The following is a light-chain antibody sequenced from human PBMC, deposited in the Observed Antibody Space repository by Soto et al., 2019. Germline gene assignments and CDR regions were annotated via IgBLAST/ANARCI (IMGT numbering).Light chain of an antibody. Sequence: DIQMTQSPSSLSASVGDIVSITCRASQSISTYLNWYQQKPGKAPNLLIYAASTLQSGVPSRFSGSGSGTEFTLTISSLQPDDFATYYCQHYNSYSEAFGQGTKVDI. CDR2: AAS. J-gene: IGKJ1*01. V-gene: IGKV1-39*01. CDR1: QSISTY. CDR3: QHYNSYSEA.